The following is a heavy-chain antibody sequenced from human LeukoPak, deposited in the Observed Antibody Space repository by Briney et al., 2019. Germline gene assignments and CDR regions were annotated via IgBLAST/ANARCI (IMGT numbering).Heavy chain of an antibody. CDR1: GGSFSGYY. V-gene: IGHV4-34*01. D-gene: IGHD6-13*01. J-gene: IGHJ4*02. Sequence: SETLSLTCAVYGGSFSGYYWSWIRQPPGKGLEWIGEINHSGSTNHNPSLKSRVTISVDTSKNQFSLKLSSVTAADTAVYYCARNAALLDYWGQGTLVTVSS. CDR2: INHSGST. CDR3: ARNAALLDY.